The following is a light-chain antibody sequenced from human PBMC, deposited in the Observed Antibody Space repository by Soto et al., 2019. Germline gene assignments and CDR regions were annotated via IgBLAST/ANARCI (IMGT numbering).Light chain of an antibody. Sequence: IVLTQSPGTLSFSPWQRSTLSSSSSQSVSSNYLAWYQLKPGQPPRLLIYGASSRAAGIPDRFSGSGSGTDFTLTISRLEPEDFAVYYCQQYGSSAQITFGQGTRLEIK. V-gene: IGKV3-20*01. CDR2: GAS. J-gene: IGKJ5*01. CDR3: QQYGSSAQIT. CDR1: QSVSSNY.